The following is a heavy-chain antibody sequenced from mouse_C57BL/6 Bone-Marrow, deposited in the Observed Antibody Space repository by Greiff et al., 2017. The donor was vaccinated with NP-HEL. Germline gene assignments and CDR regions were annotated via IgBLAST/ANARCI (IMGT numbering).Heavy chain of an antibody. V-gene: IGHV3-6*01. CDR1: GYSITSGYY. Sequence: ESGPGLVKPSQSLPLTCSVTGYSITSGYYWNWIRQFPGNKLEWMGYISYDGSNNYNPSLKNRISITRDTSKNQFFLKLNSVTTEDTATYYCARDDGYYHYYAMDYWGQGTSVTVSS. D-gene: IGHD2-3*01. CDR3: ARDDGYYHYYAMDY. J-gene: IGHJ4*01. CDR2: ISYDGSN.